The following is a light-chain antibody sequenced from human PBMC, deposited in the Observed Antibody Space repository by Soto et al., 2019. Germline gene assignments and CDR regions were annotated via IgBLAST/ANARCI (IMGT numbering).Light chain of an antibody. V-gene: IGKV3-11*01. CDR3: QQRSNWPT. CDR1: QSVSSY. J-gene: IGKJ4*01. Sequence: EIVLTQSPATLSLSPGERATLPCRASQSVSSYLAWYQQKPGQAPRLLIYDASNRATGIPARFSGSGSGTDFTLTISSLEPEDFAVYYCQQRSNWPTVGGGTKVDIK. CDR2: DAS.